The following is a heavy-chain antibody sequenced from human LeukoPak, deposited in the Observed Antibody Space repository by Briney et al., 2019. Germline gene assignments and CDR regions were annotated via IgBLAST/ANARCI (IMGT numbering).Heavy chain of an antibody. CDR3: ARVGYSYGYFDY. D-gene: IGHD5-18*01. V-gene: IGHV4-59*01. Sequence: SETLSLTCTVSGGSISSYYWSWIRQPPRKGLEWIGYIYYSGSTNYNPSLKSRVTISVDTSKNQFSLKLSSVTAADTAVYYCARVGYSYGYFDYWGQGTLVTVSS. CDR1: GGSISSYY. J-gene: IGHJ4*02. CDR2: IYYSGST.